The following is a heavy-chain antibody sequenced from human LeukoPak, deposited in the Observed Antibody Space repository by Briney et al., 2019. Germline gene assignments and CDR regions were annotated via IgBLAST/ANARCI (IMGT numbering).Heavy chain of an antibody. CDR1: GGSVTRGAYS. D-gene: IGHD3-10*01. CDR3: ASGDYGAGSPVMRY. V-gene: IGHV4-61*02. CDR2: IYTSGDT. Sequence: SETLSLTCTVSGGSVTRGAYSWTWIRQPGGKGLEWIGRIYTSGDTKYNPSLKSRVTISVGASNNQFSLKLTSVTAADTAVYYCASGDYGAGSPVMRYWGHGTLVIVSS. J-gene: IGHJ4*01.